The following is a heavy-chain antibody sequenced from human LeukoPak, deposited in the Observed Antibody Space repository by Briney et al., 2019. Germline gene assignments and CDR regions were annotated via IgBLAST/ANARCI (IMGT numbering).Heavy chain of an antibody. CDR3: ARDQGKGYYYYGMDV. V-gene: IGHV3-30-3*01. CDR1: GFTFNDYA. J-gene: IGHJ6*02. Sequence: PGRSLRLSCAASGFTFNDYAMHWVPQAPGKGLEWVAFISSDGSNKYYADSVRGRFTISRDNSKNTLYLQVNSLRAEDTAVYYCARDQGKGYYYYGMDVWGQGTTVTVSS. CDR2: ISSDGSNK.